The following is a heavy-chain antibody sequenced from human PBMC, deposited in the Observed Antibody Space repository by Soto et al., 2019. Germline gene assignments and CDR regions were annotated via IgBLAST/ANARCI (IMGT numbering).Heavy chain of an antibody. V-gene: IGHV3-30*18. CDR1: GFTFSSYG. CDR2: ISYDGSNK. D-gene: IGHD6-13*01. J-gene: IGHJ4*02. CDR3: ANSIAAARNWLAY. Sequence: GGSLRLSCAASGFTFSSYGMHWVRQAPGKGLEWVAVISYDGSNKYCADSVKGRFTISRDNSKNTLYLQMNSLRAEDTAVYYCANSIAAARNWLAYWGRG.